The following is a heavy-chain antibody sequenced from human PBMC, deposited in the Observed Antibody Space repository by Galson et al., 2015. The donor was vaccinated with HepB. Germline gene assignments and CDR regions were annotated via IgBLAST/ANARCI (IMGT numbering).Heavy chain of an antibody. Sequence: SLRLSCAASGFTVSSNYMSWVRQAPGKGLEWVSVIYSGGSTYYADSVKGRFTISRDNSKNTLYLQMNSLRAEDTAVYYCAGEDVVPAAQWFMGAFDIWGQGTMVTVSS. J-gene: IGHJ3*02. V-gene: IGHV3-53*01. CDR1: GFTVSSNY. D-gene: IGHD2-2*01. CDR2: IYSGGST. CDR3: AGEDVVPAAQWFMGAFDI.